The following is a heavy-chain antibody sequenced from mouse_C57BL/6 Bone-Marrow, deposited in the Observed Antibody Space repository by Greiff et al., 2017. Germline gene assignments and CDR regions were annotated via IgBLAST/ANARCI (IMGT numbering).Heavy chain of an antibody. V-gene: IGHV1-63*01. Sequence: QVQLQQSGAELVRPGTSVKMSCKASGYPFTNYWIGWAKQRPGHGLEWIGDIYPGGGYTNYNEKFKGKATLTADKSSSTAYMQFSSLTSEDSAIYYCARGEGPLFDYWGQGTTLTVSS. CDR2: IYPGGGYT. CDR3: ARGEGPLFDY. CDR1: GYPFTNYW. J-gene: IGHJ2*01.